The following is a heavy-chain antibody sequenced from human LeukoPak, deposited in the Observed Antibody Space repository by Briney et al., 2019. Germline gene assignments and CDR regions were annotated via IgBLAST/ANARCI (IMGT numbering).Heavy chain of an antibody. D-gene: IGHD3-22*01. CDR2: INHSGST. CDR1: GGSISSSSYY. CDR3: ARVSVRSSGRSAFDI. Sequence: SETLSLTCTVSGGSISSSSYYWGWIRQPPGKGLEWIGEINHSGSTNYNPSLKSRVTISVDTSKNQFSLKLSSVTAADTAVYYCARVSVRSSGRSAFDIWGQGTMVTVSS. J-gene: IGHJ3*02. V-gene: IGHV4-39*07.